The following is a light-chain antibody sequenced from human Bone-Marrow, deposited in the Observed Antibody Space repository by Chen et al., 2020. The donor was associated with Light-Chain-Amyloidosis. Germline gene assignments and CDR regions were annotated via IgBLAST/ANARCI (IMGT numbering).Light chain of an antibody. CDR1: NIGSTS. V-gene: IGLV3-21*02. CDR3: QVWDRSSDRPV. CDR2: DDS. J-gene: IGLJ3*02. Sequence: SYVLTQPSSVSVAPGQTATIACGGNNIGSTSVHWYQQQPGQAPRLVVYDDSDRPSGIPERWSGSNSGNTATLTISRVEAGDEADYYCQVWDRSSDRPVFGGGTKLTVL.